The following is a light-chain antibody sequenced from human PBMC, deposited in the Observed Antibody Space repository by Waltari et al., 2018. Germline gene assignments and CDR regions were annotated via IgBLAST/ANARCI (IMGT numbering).Light chain of an antibody. CDR2: AAS. J-gene: IGKJ4*01. Sequence: EIVLTQSPATLSLSPGERATLSCRASQSINSYLAWYQQKPGQAPRLLIYAASNRATGIPARFSGSGSGTDFTLTIRSLEPEDFATYYCQQRRDWPLSFGGGTKVEIK. CDR1: QSINSY. V-gene: IGKV3-11*01. CDR3: QQRRDWPLS.